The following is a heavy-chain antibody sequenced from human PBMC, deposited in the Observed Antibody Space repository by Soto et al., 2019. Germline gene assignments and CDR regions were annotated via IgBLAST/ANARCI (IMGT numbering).Heavy chain of an antibody. J-gene: IGHJ5*02. D-gene: IGHD3-3*01. Sequence: QVQLVQSGAEVKKPGASVKVSCKASGYTFTSYGISWVRQAPGQGLEWMGWISAYNGNTNYGQKLEGRVTMTTDTSTSTAYMELRSLRSDDTAVYYCARDYDFWSGYRQGPNWFDPWGQGTLVTVSS. CDR2: ISAYNGNT. CDR1: GYTFTSYG. CDR3: ARDYDFWSGYRQGPNWFDP. V-gene: IGHV1-18*01.